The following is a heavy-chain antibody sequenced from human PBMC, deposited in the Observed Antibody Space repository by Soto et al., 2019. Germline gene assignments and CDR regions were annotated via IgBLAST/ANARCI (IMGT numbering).Heavy chain of an antibody. Sequence: GGSLRLSCAVSGFTFSSYAMTWVRQAPGKGLEWASLMSGSGSRRVYADSVRGRFTISRDNSMNTLYLEMRSLRLEDTAIYYRVKDPVPGGSGGAWFDYWGQGTLVTVSS. CDR1: GFTFSSYA. J-gene: IGHJ4*02. CDR2: MSGSGSRR. CDR3: VKDPVPGGSGGAWFDY. V-gene: IGHV3-23*01. D-gene: IGHD2-15*01.